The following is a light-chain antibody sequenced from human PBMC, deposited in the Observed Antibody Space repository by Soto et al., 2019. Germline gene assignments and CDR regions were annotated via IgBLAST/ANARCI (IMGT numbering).Light chain of an antibody. V-gene: IGLV1-47*01. CDR1: SSNIGSNH. J-gene: IGLJ2*01. CDR2: RSD. Sequence: QPVLTQPPSASGTPGQRVTISCSGSSSNIGSNHVYWYQQFPGMAPKLLMYRSDQRPTGVPDRFSGSKSGTSASLAISGLRPDDEADYYCSARDDILSGVVFGGGTQLTVL. CDR3: SARDDILSGVV.